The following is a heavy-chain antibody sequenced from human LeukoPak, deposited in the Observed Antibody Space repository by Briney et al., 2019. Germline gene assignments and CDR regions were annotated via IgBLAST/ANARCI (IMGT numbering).Heavy chain of an antibody. V-gene: IGHV3-48*03. CDR1: GFTFSSYE. CDR2: ISSSGSTI. D-gene: IGHD6-13*01. Sequence: GGSLRLSCAASGFTFSSYEMNWVRQAPGKGLEWVSYISSSGSTIYYADSVEGRFTISRDNAKNSLYLQMNSLRAEDTAVYYCARPRAYSSSWYWSAPVDAFDIWGQGTMVTVSS. CDR3: ARPRAYSSSWYWSAPVDAFDI. J-gene: IGHJ3*02.